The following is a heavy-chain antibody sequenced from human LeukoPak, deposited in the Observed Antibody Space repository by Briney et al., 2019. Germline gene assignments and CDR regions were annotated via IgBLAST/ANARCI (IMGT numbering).Heavy chain of an antibody. Sequence: SETLSLTCTVSGGSISHFYWSWIRQPPGKGLEWIGYIFYSGSTNYNPSLKSRVTISVDTSKNQFSLNLSSVTAADTAVYHCARGDGFLDYWGQGTLVTVSS. CDR2: IFYSGST. J-gene: IGHJ4*02. CDR1: GGSISHFY. CDR3: ARGDGFLDY. D-gene: IGHD5-24*01. V-gene: IGHV4-59*01.